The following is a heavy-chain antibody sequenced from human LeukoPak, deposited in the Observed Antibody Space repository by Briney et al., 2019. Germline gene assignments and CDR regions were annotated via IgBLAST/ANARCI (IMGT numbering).Heavy chain of an antibody. Sequence: GGSLRLSCAASGFTFSSYWMSWVRQAPGKGLEWVANIKQDGSEKYYVDSVKGRFTISRDNAKNSLYLQMSSLRAEDTAVYYCAKDIYGDYGSRSFDYWGQGTLVTVSS. CDR1: GFTFSSYW. J-gene: IGHJ4*02. V-gene: IGHV3-7*03. CDR2: IKQDGSEK. D-gene: IGHD4-17*01. CDR3: AKDIYGDYGSRSFDY.